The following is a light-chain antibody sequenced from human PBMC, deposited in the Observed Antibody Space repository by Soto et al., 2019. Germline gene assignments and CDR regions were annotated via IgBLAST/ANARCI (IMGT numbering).Light chain of an antibody. J-gene: IGKJ5*01. CDR1: QDINTY. V-gene: IGKV1-9*01. CDR2: AAS. Sequence: DIQLTQSPSFLSASVGDRVTITCWASQDINTYLAWYQQKPGKAPKLLIFAASTLQNGVPSRFSGSGSGIEFTVTITSLQPEDFATYYCQQRKSYPITFGQGTRLEIK. CDR3: QQRKSYPIT.